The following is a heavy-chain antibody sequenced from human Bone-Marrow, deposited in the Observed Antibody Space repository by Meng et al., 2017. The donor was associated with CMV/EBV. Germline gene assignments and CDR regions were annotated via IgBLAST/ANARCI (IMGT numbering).Heavy chain of an antibody. D-gene: IGHD2-2*01. CDR2: VSGSGTYT. V-gene: IGHV3-21*01. CDR3: ARDARPKDIVVEGGAHFDY. CDR1: GFTFSSYS. J-gene: IGHJ4*02. Sequence: GGSLRLSCAASGFTFSSYSMNWVRQAPGKGLEWVSSVSGSGTYTYYADSVKGRFTISRDNSKNTLYLQMNSLRAEDTAVYYCARDARPKDIVVEGGAHFDYWGQGKLVTVSS.